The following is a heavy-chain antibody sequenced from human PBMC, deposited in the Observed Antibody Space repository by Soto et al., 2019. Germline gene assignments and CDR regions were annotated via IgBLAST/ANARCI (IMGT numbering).Heavy chain of an antibody. V-gene: IGHV4-34*01. D-gene: IGHD6-13*01. CDR2: INHSGST. CDR1: GGSFSGYY. Sequence: PSETLSLTCAVYGGSFSGYYWSWIRQPPGKGLEWIGEINHSGSTNYNPSLKSRVTISVDTSKNQFSLKLSSLRSEDTAVYYCAYNRAGIAAAGTQALYIDYWGQGTLVTVSS. CDR3: AYNRAGIAAAGTQALYIDY. J-gene: IGHJ4*02.